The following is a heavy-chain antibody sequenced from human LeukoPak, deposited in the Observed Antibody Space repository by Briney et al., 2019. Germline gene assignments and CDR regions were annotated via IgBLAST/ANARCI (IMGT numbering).Heavy chain of an antibody. Sequence: GGSLRLSCAASGFTFSSYAMSWVRQAPGKGLEWVSAISGSGGSTYYADSVKGRFIISRDNSKNTLYLQMNSLRAEDTAVYYCAKFGDGYNYFDYWGQGTLVTVSS. CDR3: AKFGDGYNYFDY. J-gene: IGHJ4*02. D-gene: IGHD5-12*01. CDR1: GFTFSSYA. V-gene: IGHV3-23*01. CDR2: ISGSGGST.